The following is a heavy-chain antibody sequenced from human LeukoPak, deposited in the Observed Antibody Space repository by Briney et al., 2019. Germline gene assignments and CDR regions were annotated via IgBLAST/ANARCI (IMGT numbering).Heavy chain of an antibody. CDR2: IYYSGNT. J-gene: IGHJ5*02. Sequence: SETLSLTCTVSGGSISSGGSYWGWIRQPPGKGLEWIGIIYYSGNTYNPSLKSRVTISVDTSKNQFSLNLTSVNAADTAVYYCARVMAARREDLNWFDPWGQGTLVTVSS. CDR3: ARVMAARREDLNWFDP. CDR1: GGSISSGGSY. V-gene: IGHV4-39*07. D-gene: IGHD6-6*01.